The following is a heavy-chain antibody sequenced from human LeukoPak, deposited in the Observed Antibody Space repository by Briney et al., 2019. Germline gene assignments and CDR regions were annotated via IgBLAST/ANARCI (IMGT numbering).Heavy chain of an antibody. V-gene: IGHV3-74*01. CDR2: INSDGSST. D-gene: IGHD3-22*01. CDR3: ARPAYYYDTYFDY. CDR1: GFTFSSYW. Sequence: GGSLRLSCAASGFTFSSYWMHWVRQAPGKGLVWVSRINSDGSSTSYADSVKGRFTISRDNAKNTLYLQMNSLRAEGTAVYYCARPAYYYDTYFDYWGQGTLVTVSS. J-gene: IGHJ4*02.